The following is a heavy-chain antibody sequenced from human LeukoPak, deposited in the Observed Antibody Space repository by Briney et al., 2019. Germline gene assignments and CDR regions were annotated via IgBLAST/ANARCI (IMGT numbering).Heavy chain of an antibody. CDR3: ARLDCVSDTCYNY. CDR2: INYSGSS. J-gene: IGHJ4*02. Sequence: SETLSLTCIVSGDSVSSDYWSWIRQSPGKGLEWIGHINYSGSSEYNPSLKSRVTISVDRSKNQVSLKMRSVTAADTAVYFCARLDCVSDTCYNYWAVGALVTVSS. D-gene: IGHD3-16*01. CDR1: GDSVSSDY. V-gene: IGHV4-59*08.